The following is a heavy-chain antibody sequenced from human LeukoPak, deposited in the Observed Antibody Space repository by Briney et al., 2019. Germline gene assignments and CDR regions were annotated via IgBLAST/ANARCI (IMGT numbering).Heavy chain of an antibody. D-gene: IGHD2-2*02. CDR1: GGSISSSSYY. J-gene: IGHJ4*02. CDR3: AAPAGIVDY. CDR2: IYYSGST. V-gene: IGHV4-39*01. Sequence: SETLSLTCTVSGGSISSSSYYWGWIRQPPGKGLEWIGSIYYSGSTYYNPSLKSRVTISVDTSKNQFSLKLSSVTAADTAVYYCAAPAGIVDYWGQGTLVTVSS.